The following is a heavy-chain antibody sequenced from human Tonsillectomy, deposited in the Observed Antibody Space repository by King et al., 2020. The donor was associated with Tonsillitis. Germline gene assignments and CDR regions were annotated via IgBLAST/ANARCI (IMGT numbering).Heavy chain of an antibody. CDR3: AKDRPCSGREDY. CDR2: ISVSGGST. D-gene: IGHD3-10*02. V-gene: IGHV3-23*04. CDR1: GFTFSGYD. J-gene: IGHJ4*02. Sequence: VQLVESGGGLVQPGGSLRLSCAASGFTFSGYDMNWVRQAPGKGLEWVSGISVSGGSTYYADSVRGRFTISRANSKNTLYLQLNSLRAEDTAVYYCAKDRPCSGREDYWGQGTLVTVSS.